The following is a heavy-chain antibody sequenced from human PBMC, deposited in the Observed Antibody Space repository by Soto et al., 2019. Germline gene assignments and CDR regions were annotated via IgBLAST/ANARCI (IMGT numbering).Heavy chain of an antibody. D-gene: IGHD1-20*01. Sequence: PSETLSLTCAVSGGSISSGDYSWSWIRQPPGKGLEWIGYIYHSGSTYYNPSLKSRVTISVDRSKNQFSLKLSSVTAADTAVYYCASRYNWNDVYFDYWGQGTLVTVSS. CDR3: ASRYNWNDVYFDY. J-gene: IGHJ4*02. V-gene: IGHV4-30-2*01. CDR1: GGSISSGDYS. CDR2: IYHSGST.